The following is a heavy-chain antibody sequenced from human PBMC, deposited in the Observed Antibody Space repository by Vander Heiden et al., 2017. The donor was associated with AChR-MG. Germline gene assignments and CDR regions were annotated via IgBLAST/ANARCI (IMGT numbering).Heavy chain of an antibody. CDR3: AKEESSSWPY. J-gene: IGHJ4*02. Sequence: VQLLESGGGLVPSGGSLRLSCAASGFTFGRYALRWIRQSAGKGLKWVSAISGKSGSTYYADSGKGRFTISRDNSKNTLYLQMNSLRAEDTAVYYCAKEESSSWPYWGQGALVTVSS. D-gene: IGHD6-13*01. CDR1: GFTFGRYA. V-gene: IGHV3-23*01. CDR2: ISGKSGST.